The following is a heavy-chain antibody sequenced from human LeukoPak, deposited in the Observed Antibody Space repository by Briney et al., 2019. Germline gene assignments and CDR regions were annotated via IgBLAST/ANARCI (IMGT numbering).Heavy chain of an antibody. CDR3: VRDGKYGDPPFDY. J-gene: IGHJ4*02. CDR2: LNSDGSNP. V-gene: IGHV3-74*01. CDR1: GFTFSDYW. D-gene: IGHD4-17*01. Sequence: PGGSLRLSCAASGFTFSDYWMTWVRQVPGGGLMWVSRLNSDGSNPLYADSVRGRFTISRDNAKNTLYLQMNSLTAEDTAVYYCVRDGKYGDPPFDYWGQGTLVTVSS.